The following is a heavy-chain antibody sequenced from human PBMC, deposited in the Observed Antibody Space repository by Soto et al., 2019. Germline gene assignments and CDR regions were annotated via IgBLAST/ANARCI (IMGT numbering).Heavy chain of an antibody. J-gene: IGHJ4*01. CDR1: GFTFSSYT. D-gene: IGHD2-21*02. CDR2: ITGTSSTI. V-gene: IGHV3-48*02. Sequence: GGSLRLSCTASGFTFSSYTMNWVRQTPGKGLEWVSCITGTSSTIYYEDSVKGRFTISRDNARNSLYLQMNSLRDEDTAVYFCATAFSLGGWGQGTLVTVSS. CDR3: ATAFSLGG.